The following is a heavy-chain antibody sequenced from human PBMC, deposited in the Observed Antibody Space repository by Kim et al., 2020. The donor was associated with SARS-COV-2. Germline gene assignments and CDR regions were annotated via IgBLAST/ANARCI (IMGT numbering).Heavy chain of an antibody. J-gene: IGHJ4*02. D-gene: IGHD1-26*01. CDR3: ARDHPSGELLLDY. Sequence: YADSVKGRFTISRDNAKNSLYLQMNSLRAEDTAVYYCARDHPSGELLLDYWGQGTLVTVSS. V-gene: IGHV3-48*03.